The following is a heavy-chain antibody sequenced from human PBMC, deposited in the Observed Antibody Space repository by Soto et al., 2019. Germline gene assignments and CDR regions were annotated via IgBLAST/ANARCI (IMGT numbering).Heavy chain of an antibody. V-gene: IGHV3-30*18. CDR2: ISFDGRNT. J-gene: IGHJ1*01. CDR3: AKSTAPFQH. Sequence: GGSLRLSCAASGFTFNNYGMHWVRQAPGKGLEWVVVISFDGRNTYYADSVKGRFTISRDNSKNTLYLEMTSLRAEDTAVYYCAKSTAPFQHWGQGTLVTVSS. D-gene: IGHD5-18*01. CDR1: GFTFNNYG.